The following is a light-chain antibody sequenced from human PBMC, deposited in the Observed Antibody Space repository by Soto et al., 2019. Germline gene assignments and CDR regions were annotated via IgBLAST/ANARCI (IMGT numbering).Light chain of an antibody. Sequence: EIVLTQSPGTLSLSPGEIATLSCRASQSVSSSYLAWYQQKPGQAPRLLIYCASSRATGIPDRFSGSGSGTDFTLTISRLEPEDCAVYYCQQYGSSPPYTFVQGTKLEIK. CDR1: QSVSSSY. J-gene: IGKJ2*01. CDR3: QQYGSSPPYT. CDR2: CAS. V-gene: IGKV3-20*01.